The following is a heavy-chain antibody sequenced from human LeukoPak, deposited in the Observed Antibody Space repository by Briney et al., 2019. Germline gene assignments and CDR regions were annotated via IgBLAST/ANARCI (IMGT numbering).Heavy chain of an antibody. V-gene: IGHV5-51*01. Sequence: GESLKISCKASGYSSTNYWIGWVRQMPGKGLEWMGIIYPGDSDTRYSPSFQGQVTISADKSITTAYPYWSSLRASDTAIYYCARHSSRDHRYYFDSWGQGTLVSVSS. CDR1: GYSSTNYW. CDR3: ARHSSRDHRYYFDS. CDR2: IYPGDSDT. J-gene: IGHJ4*02.